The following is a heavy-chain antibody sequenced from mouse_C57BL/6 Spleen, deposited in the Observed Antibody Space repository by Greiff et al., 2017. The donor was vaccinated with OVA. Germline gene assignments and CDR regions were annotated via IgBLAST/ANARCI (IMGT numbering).Heavy chain of an antibody. CDR1: GYTFTSYW. Sequence: VKLQQPGAELVKPGASVKLSCKASGYTFTSYWMHWVKQRPGQGLEWIGMIHPNSGSTNYNEKFKSKATLTVDKSSSTAYMQLSSLTSEDSAVYYCARGLGRYAMDYWGQGTSVTVSS. V-gene: IGHV1-64*01. CDR2: IHPNSGST. CDR3: ARGLGRYAMDY. J-gene: IGHJ4*01. D-gene: IGHD4-1*01.